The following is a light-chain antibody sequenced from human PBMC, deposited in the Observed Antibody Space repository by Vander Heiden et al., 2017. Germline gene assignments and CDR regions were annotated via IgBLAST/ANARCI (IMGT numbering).Light chain of an antibody. Sequence: DIVLTQSPATLSLSPGERATLSCRASPSVSSYLAWYQQKPGQAPRLLIYDASNRATGIPARFSGSGSGTDFTLTISSLEPEDFAVYYCQQRSNWLFTFGPGTKVDIK. V-gene: IGKV3-11*01. J-gene: IGKJ3*01. CDR2: DAS. CDR1: PSVSSY. CDR3: QQRSNWLFT.